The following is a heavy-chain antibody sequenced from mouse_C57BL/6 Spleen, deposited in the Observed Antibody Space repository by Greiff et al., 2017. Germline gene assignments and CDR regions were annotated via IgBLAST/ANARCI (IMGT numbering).Heavy chain of an antibody. CDR3: TRSGDSSGYYFDY. J-gene: IGHJ2*01. CDR1: GYTFTSYW. CDR2: IYPGNSDT. Sequence: EVQLQQSGTVLARPGASVKMSCKTSGYTFTSYWMHWVKQRPGQGLEWIGAIYPGNSDTSYNQKFKGKAKLTAVTSASTAYMELSSLTNEDSAVYYCTRSGDSSGYYFDYWGQGTTLTVSS. V-gene: IGHV1-5*01. D-gene: IGHD3-2*02.